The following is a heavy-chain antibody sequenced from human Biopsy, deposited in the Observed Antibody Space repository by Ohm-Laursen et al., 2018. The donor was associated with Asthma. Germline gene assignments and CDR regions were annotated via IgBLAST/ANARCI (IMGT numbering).Heavy chain of an antibody. CDR1: GYTVTRYA. CDR3: VTSGGDYGYFGLDV. CDR2: INTNTGTP. J-gene: IGHJ6*02. Sequence: ASVKVSCKASGYTVTRYALNWVRQAPGQGLEWMGWINTNTGTPTYAQGFTGRFVFSLDTSVNTAHLQISNLKAEDTAVYYCVTSGGDYGYFGLDVWGRGTTVTVSS. V-gene: IGHV7-4-1*02. D-gene: IGHD4-17*01.